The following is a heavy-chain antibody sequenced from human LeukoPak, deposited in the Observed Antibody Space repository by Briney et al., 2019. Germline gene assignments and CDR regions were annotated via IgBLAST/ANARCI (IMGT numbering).Heavy chain of an antibody. D-gene: IGHD3-3*01. CDR1: GFTVSTIF. CDR2: VFNGGST. J-gene: IGHJ6*02. V-gene: IGHV3-66*04. CDR3: ARHFGVISKGVYYYYYGLDV. Sequence: GGAPRISCAAPGFTVSTIFMSWVRPAPGEGVGWGFDVFNGGSTYYADSEKGRFTISRDNSKNTLYLQMSSLRAEDTAVYYCARHFGVISKGVYYYYYGLDVWGQGTTVTVSS.